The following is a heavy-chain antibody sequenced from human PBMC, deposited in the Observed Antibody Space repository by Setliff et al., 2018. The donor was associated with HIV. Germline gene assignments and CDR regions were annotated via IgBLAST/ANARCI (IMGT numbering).Heavy chain of an antibody. J-gene: IGHJ4*02. Sequence: GGSLRLSCAASGFTCRNYAMSWVRQAPGKGMEWVAFIRYDGSNKYYADSVKGRFTISRDNSKNTLYLQMNSLRPEDTAVYYCAIDGYSSSWLWVLPDYLGQGTLVTVSS. CDR3: AIDGYSSSWLWVLPDY. D-gene: IGHD6-13*01. V-gene: IGHV3-30*02. CDR1: GFTCRNYA. CDR2: IRYDGSNK.